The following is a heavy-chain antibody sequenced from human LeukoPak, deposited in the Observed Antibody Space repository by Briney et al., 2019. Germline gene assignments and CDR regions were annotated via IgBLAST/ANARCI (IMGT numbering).Heavy chain of an antibody. CDR3: ARGPPGQNDYYYYMDV. Sequence: PSETLSLTCTVSGGSISSSSYHWGWIRQPPGKGLEWIGSIYYSGSTNYNPSLKSRVTISVDTSKNQFSLKLSSVTAADTAVYYCARGPPGQNDYYYYMDVWGKGTTVTVSS. CDR1: GGSISSSSYH. J-gene: IGHJ6*03. V-gene: IGHV4-39*07. CDR2: IYYSGST.